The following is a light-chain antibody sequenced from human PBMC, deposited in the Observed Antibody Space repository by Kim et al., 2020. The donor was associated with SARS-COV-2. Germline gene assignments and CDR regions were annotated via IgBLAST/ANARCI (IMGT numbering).Light chain of an antibody. J-gene: IGLJ2*01. CDR1: ISTMGRNV. V-gene: IGLV1-44*01. Sequence: KVIISCSGSISTMGRNVVSWYKQFPGMAPNVLIHSDIRRPSGVPDRFSGSKSGTSASLAIGGLQSEDEADYYCAAWDDNLRGPVFGGGTQLTVL. CDR3: AAWDDNLRGPV. CDR2: SDI.